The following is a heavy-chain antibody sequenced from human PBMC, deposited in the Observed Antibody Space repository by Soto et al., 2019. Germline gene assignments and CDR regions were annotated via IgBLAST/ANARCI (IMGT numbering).Heavy chain of an antibody. CDR3: ARDRGYYDSSGYYYGRAFDI. D-gene: IGHD3-22*01. J-gene: IGHJ3*02. CDR2: INPSGGST. V-gene: IGHV1-46*01. Sequence: ASVKVSCKASGYTFTSYYMHWVRQSPRQGLEWMGIINPSGGSTSYARKFQGRVTMTRDTSTSTVYMELSSLRSEDTAVYYCARDRGYYDSSGYYYGRAFDIWGQGTMVTVSS. CDR1: GYTFTSYY.